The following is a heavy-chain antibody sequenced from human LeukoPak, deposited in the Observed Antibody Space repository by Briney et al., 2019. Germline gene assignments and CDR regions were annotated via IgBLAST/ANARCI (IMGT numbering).Heavy chain of an antibody. CDR3: ARVEQWLGDAFDI. J-gene: IGHJ3*02. Sequence: WASVKVSCKASGGTFSSYAISWVRQAPGQGLEWMGWISAYNGNTNYAQKLQGRVTMTTDTSTSTAYMELRSLRSDDTAVYYCARVEQWLGDAFDIWGQGTMVTVSS. CDR1: GGTFSSYA. D-gene: IGHD6-19*01. CDR2: ISAYNGNT. V-gene: IGHV1-18*01.